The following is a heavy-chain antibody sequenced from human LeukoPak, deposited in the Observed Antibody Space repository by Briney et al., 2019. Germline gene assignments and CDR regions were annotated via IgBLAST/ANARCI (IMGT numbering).Heavy chain of an antibody. CDR2: IWYDGSPK. CDR1: GFTFSNYA. Sequence: PGGSLRLSCAASGFTFSNYAMHWVRQAPGKGLEWVAVIWYDGSPKYYPDSVKGRFTISRDNSKSTLYLQMNSLRAEDMAVYYCANEIRPNDYWGQGTQVTVSS. V-gene: IGHV3-33*03. J-gene: IGHJ4*02. D-gene: IGHD4-17*01. CDR3: ANEIRPNDY.